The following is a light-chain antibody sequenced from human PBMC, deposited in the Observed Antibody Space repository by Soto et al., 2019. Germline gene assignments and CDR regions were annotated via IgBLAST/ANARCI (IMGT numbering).Light chain of an antibody. Sequence: DIVLTQSPGTLSLSPGERATLSCRASQSGSSTYLAWYQQKPGQAPRLLIQGASSRATGIPDRFSGSGSGTDFTLTISRLEPEDFAIYYCQQYGTSPWTFGQGTKVEIK. J-gene: IGKJ1*01. CDR2: GAS. CDR1: QSGSSTY. V-gene: IGKV3-20*01. CDR3: QQYGTSPWT.